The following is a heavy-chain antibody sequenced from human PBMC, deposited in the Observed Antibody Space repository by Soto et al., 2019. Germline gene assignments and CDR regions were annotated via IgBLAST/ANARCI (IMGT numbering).Heavy chain of an antibody. V-gene: IGHV1-18*01. CDR1: GYTFTSYG. J-gene: IGHJ4*02. CDR3: ARDAQGVFLNY. D-gene: IGHD3-16*01. Sequence: QVQLVQSGAEVKKPGASVKASCKASGYTFTSYGISWVRQAPGQGLEWMGWISAYNGNTNYAQKLQRRVTMTTDTSTSTAYRELRSLRSDDTAVYYCARDAQGVFLNYWGQGTLVTVSS. CDR2: ISAYNGNT.